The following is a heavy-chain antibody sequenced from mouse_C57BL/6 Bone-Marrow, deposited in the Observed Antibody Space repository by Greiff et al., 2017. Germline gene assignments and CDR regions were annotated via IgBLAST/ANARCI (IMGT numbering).Heavy chain of an antibody. CDR2: INPNNGGT. D-gene: IGHD1-1*01. CDR1: GYTFTDYY. V-gene: IGHV1-26*01. J-gene: IGHJ2*01. CDR3: ARGIYFY. Sequence: VQLQQSGPELVKPGASVKISCKASGYTFTDYYMNWVKQSHGKSLEWIGDINPNNGGTSYNQKFKGKATLTVDKSSSTAYMELRSLTSEDSAVYYCARGIYFYWGQGTTLTVSS.